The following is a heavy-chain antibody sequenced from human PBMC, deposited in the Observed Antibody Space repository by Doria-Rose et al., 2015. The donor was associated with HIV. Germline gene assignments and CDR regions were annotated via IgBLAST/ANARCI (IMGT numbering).Heavy chain of an antibody. J-gene: IGHJ4*02. D-gene: IGHD6-13*01. CDR1: GVSLSSPGMG. CDR3: ARIKSSRWYHKYYFDF. V-gene: IGHV2-26*01. Sequence: QITLKESGPVLVKPTETLTLTCTVSGVSLSSPGMGVSWIRQPPGKALEWLANIFSDDERSYKTSLKSRLTTSRRTSKRQLVLTMTDMDPVDTATYYCARIKSSRWYHKYYFDFWGQGTLVIVSA. CDR2: IFSDDER.